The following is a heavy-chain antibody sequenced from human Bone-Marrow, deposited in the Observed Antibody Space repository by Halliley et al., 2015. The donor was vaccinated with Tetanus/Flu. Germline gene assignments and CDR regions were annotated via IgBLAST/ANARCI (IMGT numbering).Heavy chain of an antibody. D-gene: IGHD3-3*01. CDR2: ISYDGTTK. Sequence: SLRLSCVASGFTFSNCAMHWVRQAPGKGLEWVSVISYDGTTKYYASSVRGRFTNSRDNSKNTLYLQVSSLTPEDTAVYFCVRDLNLLRFFDWLSSKGMDVWGQGTAVIVSS. CDR3: VRDLNLLRFFDWLSSKGMDV. CDR1: GFTFSNCA. V-gene: IGHV3-30-3*01. J-gene: IGHJ6*02.